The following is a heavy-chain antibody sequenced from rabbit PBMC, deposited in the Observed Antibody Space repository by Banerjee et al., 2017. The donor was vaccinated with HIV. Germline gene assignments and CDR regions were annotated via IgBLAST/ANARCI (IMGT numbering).Heavy chain of an antibody. CDR2: IYTGSGST. D-gene: IGHD2-1*01. V-gene: IGHV1S45*01. J-gene: IGHJ4*01. Sequence: QEQLEESGGGLVQPGGSLTLTCTASGFSFSSYCMCWVRQAPGKGLEWIACIYTGSGSTYYAGWAKGRFTISKTSSTTLYLQLNSLTAADTATYFCVRVPLYDDYGDPNLWGPGTLVTVS. CDR1: GFSFSSYC. CDR3: VRVPLYDDYGDPNL.